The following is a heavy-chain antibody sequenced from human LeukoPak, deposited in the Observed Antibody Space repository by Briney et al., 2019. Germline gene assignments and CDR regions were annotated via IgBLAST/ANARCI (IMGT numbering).Heavy chain of an antibody. CDR2: IYYSGST. J-gene: IGHJ4*02. Sequence: SETLSLTCTVSGGSISSYYWSWIRQPPGKGLEWSGYIYYSGSTNYNPSLKSRVTISVDTSKNQFSLKLSSVTAADTAVYYCARGGSRYCRGDCYSYHFDYWGQGTLVTVSS. V-gene: IGHV4-59*01. CDR1: GGSISSYY. CDR3: ARGGSRYCRGDCYSYHFDY. D-gene: IGHD2-21*02.